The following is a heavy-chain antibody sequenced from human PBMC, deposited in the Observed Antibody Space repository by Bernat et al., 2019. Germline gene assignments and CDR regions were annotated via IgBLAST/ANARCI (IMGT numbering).Heavy chain of an antibody. D-gene: IGHD2-15*01. Sequence: QVQLVQSGAEVKKPGASVKVSCKASGYTFTNYGISWVRQAPGQGLEWMGWISAYNGNTNYARSLQDRVTMTTHTSTSTAYMELRSLRSDDTALYYCARGGADCSTSSCPNNWFDPWGQGTLVTVSS. J-gene: IGHJ5*02. CDR3: ARGGADCSTSSCPNNWFDP. V-gene: IGHV1-18*01. CDR1: GYTFTNYG. CDR2: ISAYNGNT.